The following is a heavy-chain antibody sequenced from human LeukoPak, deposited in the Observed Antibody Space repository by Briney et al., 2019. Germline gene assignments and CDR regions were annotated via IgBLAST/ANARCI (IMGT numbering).Heavy chain of an antibody. Sequence: KPGGSLRFSCAASGFTFSSFSMIWDPQAPGKGLEWGSSISSSSSYIYYEDSVKGRFTISRDNAKNSLYLQMNSLRAEDTAVYYCARDELGYCSSTSCPRNYGMDVWGKGTTVTVSS. CDR2: ISSSSSYI. V-gene: IGHV3-21*01. CDR3: ARDELGYCSSTSCPRNYGMDV. D-gene: IGHD2-2*03. J-gene: IGHJ6*04. CDR1: GFTFSSFS.